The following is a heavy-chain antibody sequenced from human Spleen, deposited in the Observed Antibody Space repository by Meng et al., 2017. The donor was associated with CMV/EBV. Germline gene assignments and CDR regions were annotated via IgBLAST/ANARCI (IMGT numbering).Heavy chain of an antibody. V-gene: IGHV1-69*05. CDR3: ARAGFYYDSSGYGNWFDP. CDR2: VNPLFGTT. D-gene: IGHD3-22*01. Sequence: SVKVSCKASGGTLRNQAISWVRQAPGQGLEWMGGVNPLFGTTNYAEKFQGRVTITTDESTSTVYMELSSLQSEDTAVYYCARAGFYYDSSGYGNWFDPWGQGSLVTVSS. J-gene: IGHJ5*02. CDR1: GGTLRNQA.